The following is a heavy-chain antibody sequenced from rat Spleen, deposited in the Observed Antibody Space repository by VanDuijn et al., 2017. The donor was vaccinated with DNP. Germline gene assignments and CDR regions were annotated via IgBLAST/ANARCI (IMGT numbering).Heavy chain of an antibody. CDR3: ARVTIAGGMDA. V-gene: IGHV3-1*01. J-gene: IGHJ4*01. Sequence: EVQLQESGPGLVKPSQSLSLTCSVTGYSITSNYWAWIRKFPGNKMEWMGYISYSGSTGYNPSLKSRISITRDTSKNQFFLQLNSVTTEDTATYYCARVTIAGGMDAWGQGASVTVSS. D-gene: IGHD1-2*01. CDR2: ISYSGST. CDR1: GYSITSNY.